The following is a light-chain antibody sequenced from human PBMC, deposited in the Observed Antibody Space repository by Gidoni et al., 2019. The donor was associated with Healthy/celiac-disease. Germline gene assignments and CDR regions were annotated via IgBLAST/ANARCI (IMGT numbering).Light chain of an antibody. CDR2: EVS. Sequence: ALTQPPSASGSPGHSVTISCTGTSSDVGGYNYASWYQQHPGKAPKLMIYEVSKRPSGVPDRFSGSKSGNTASLTVSGLQAEDEADYYCSSYAGSNNLVFGGGTKLTVL. J-gene: IGLJ2*01. CDR1: SSDVGGYNY. V-gene: IGLV2-8*01. CDR3: SSYAGSNNLV.